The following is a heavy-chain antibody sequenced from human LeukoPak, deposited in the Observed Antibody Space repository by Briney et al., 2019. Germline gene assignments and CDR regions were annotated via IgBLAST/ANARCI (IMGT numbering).Heavy chain of an antibody. CDR1: GYTLSSAW. V-gene: IGHV3-15*01. D-gene: IGHD2-2*01. CDR2: SKSKTDGGTT. Sequence: PGGSLRLSCAGSGYTLSSAWVTWVRQAPGKGLEWVGLSKSKTDGGTTDYAAPVKGRFTISRDDSKNTLYLQMNSLKTEDTAVYYCAKYCISADCYANWFGPWGQGTLVTVSS. J-gene: IGHJ5*02. CDR3: AKYCISADCYANWFGP.